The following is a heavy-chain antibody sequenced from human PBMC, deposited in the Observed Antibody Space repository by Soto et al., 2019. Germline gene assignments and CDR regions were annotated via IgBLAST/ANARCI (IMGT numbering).Heavy chain of an antibody. CDR3: AIASYGYSDY. CDR2: INAYNGDT. Sequence: QVELVQSGAEVKKPGASVKVSCKASGYTFPSSTISWLRQAPGQGLEWMGWINAYNGDTKYAHRLQGRVTMATATSTNTAYLELASLESAATSIYYCAIASYGYSDYWGQGTLVTVSS. J-gene: IGHJ4*02. D-gene: IGHD5-18*01. V-gene: IGHV1-18*01. CDR1: GYTFPSST.